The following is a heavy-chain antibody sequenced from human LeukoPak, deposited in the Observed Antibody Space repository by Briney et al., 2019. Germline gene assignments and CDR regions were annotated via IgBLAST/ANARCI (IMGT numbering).Heavy chain of an antibody. V-gene: IGHV4-4*07. CDR2: IYTSGST. CDR1: GGSISSYY. Sequence: SETLSLTCTVSGGSISSYYWSWIRQPAGKGLECIGRIYTSGSTNYNPSLKSRVTMSVDTSKNQFSLKLSSVTAADTAVYYCARAHILTGYSDDAFDIWGQGTMVTVSS. J-gene: IGHJ3*02. CDR3: ARAHILTGYSDDAFDI. D-gene: IGHD3-9*01.